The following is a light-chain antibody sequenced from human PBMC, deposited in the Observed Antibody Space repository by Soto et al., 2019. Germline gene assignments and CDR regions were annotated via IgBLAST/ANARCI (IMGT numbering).Light chain of an antibody. CDR1: SSNIGTPYD. Sequence: QSVLTQPPSVSGAPGQRVTISCTGSSSNIGTPYDVHWYQQLPGTAPKLLIYGNSNRPSGVPDRFSGSKSGTSASLAITGLGAEDESDYYCQSYDSSLSGYVIFGGGTKLTV. CDR2: GNS. J-gene: IGLJ2*01. CDR3: QSYDSSLSGYVI. V-gene: IGLV1-40*01.